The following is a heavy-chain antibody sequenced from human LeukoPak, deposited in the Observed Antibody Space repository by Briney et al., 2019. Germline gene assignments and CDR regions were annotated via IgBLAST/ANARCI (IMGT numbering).Heavy chain of an antibody. V-gene: IGHV3-48*01. CDR2: ISSSSSTI. Sequence: GGSLRLSCAASGFTFSSYSMNWVRQAPGKGLERDSYISSSSSTIYYADSVKGRFTISRDNSKNTLYLQMNSLRAEDTAVYYCAKEHFLRYSYGYDYWGQGTLVTVSS. CDR3: AKEHFLRYSYGYDY. D-gene: IGHD5-18*01. CDR1: GFTFSSYS. J-gene: IGHJ4*02.